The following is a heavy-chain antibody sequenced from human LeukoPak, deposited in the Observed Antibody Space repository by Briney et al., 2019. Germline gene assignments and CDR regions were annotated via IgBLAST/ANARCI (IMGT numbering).Heavy chain of an antibody. CDR2: ISSSSSYK. V-gene: IGHV3-21*01. Sequence: GGSLRLSCAASGFTFSSYAMSWVRQAPGKGLEWVSSISSSSSYKYYADSVKGRFSISRDNAKNSLHLQMNSLRAEDTAVYYCARDQVEMATITVYYYYGMDVWGQGTTVTVSS. CDR1: GFTFSSYA. J-gene: IGHJ6*02. D-gene: IGHD5-24*01. CDR3: ARDQVEMATITVYYYYGMDV.